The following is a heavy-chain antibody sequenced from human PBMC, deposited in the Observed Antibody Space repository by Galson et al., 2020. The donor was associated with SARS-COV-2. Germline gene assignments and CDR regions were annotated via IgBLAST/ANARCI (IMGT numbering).Heavy chain of an antibody. V-gene: IGHV3-23*01. CDR3: VKCQGWLHAS. J-gene: IGHJ5*02. Sequence: GGSLRLSCAASGFSFSSSGMSWVRQAPGKGLEWVSGITASGSWADYVGSVQGRFTISRDNSKSTLFLQMHTLRTEDTAVYYCVKCQGWLHASWGQGTRVTVSS. CDR1: GFSFSSSG. D-gene: IGHD5-12*01. CDR2: ITASGSWA.